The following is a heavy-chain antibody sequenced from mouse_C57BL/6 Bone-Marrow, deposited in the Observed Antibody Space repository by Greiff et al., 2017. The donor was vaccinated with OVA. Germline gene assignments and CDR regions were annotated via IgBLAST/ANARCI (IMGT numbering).Heavy chain of an antibody. CDR1: GFNIKNTY. Sequence: VQLKQSVAELVRPGASVKLSCTASGFNIKNTYMHWVKQRPEQGLEWIGRIDPANGNTKYAPKFQGKATITADTSSNTAYLQIRSLTSEDTAIYYCCSFNGNYDYALDYWGQGTSVTVSS. V-gene: IGHV14-3*01. CDR3: CSFNGNYDYALDY. D-gene: IGHD2-1*01. J-gene: IGHJ4*01. CDR2: IDPANGNT.